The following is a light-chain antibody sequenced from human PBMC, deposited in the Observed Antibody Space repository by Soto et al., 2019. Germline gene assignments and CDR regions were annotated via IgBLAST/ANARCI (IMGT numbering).Light chain of an antibody. J-gene: IGLJ1*01. CDR2: DNN. CDR3: GAWDGGLSAFV. V-gene: IGLV1-51*01. CDR1: GSNIGNSF. Sequence: QSVLTQPPSVSAAPGRTVTISCSGSGSNIGNSFVSWYQQLPGTAPRLHIYDNNERPSGIPDRFSGSKSGTSATLGITGLQTGDEADYYCGAWDGGLSAFVFGTGTKVTVL.